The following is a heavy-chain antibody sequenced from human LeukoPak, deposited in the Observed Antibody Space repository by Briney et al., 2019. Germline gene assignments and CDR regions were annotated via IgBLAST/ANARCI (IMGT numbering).Heavy chain of an antibody. J-gene: IGHJ1*01. V-gene: IGHV4-59*01. D-gene: IGHD2-15*01. CDR3: ASAEYSYCSGGSCHPGHFQH. CDR1: GGSISSYY. CDR2: IYYSGST. Sequence: PSETLSLTCTVSGGSISSYYWSWIRQPPGTGLEWIGYIYYSGSTNYTPSLKRRVTTSVDTSKNQFSLKLSSVTAADTAVYYCASAEYSYCSGGSCHPGHFQHWGQGTLVTVSS.